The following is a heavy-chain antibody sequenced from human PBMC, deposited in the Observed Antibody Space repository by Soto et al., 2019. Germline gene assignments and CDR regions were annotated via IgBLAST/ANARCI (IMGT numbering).Heavy chain of an antibody. CDR2: INPNSGGT. J-gene: IGHJ6*03. CDR3: ARGPVVVPAAMYYYYYMDV. D-gene: IGHD2-2*01. V-gene: IGHV1-2*04. CDR1: GYTFTGYY. Sequence: QVQLVQSGAEVKKPGASVKVSYKASGYTFTGYYMHWVRQAPGQGLEWMGWINPNSGGTNYAQKFQGWVPMTRDTSSITAYMELSRLRSDDTAVYYCARGPVVVPAAMYYYYYMDVWGKGTTVTVSS.